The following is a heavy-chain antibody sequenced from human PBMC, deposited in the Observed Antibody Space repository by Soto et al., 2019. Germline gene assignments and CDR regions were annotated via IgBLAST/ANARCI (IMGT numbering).Heavy chain of an antibody. J-gene: IGHJ4*02. D-gene: IGHD3-10*01. V-gene: IGHV3-48*01. CDR3: TRGNYGSKSSD. CDR2: ISSGSGTI. CDR1: GFTFSSYS. Sequence: EVQLVQWGGGLVQPGGSLRLSCAASGFTFSSYSMNWVRQAPGKGLEWVSYISSGSGTIYYADSVKGRFTISRDNAKNSLYLQMNSLRAEDTAVYYCTRGNYGSKSSDWGQGTLVTVSS.